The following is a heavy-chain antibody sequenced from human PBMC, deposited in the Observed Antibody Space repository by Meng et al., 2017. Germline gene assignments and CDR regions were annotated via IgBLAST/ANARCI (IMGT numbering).Heavy chain of an antibody. CDR3: ARRTVYDSSGYAFDY. CDR2: TYPSGGT. Sequence: SETLSLTCAVSGASISSGYWWSWVRLPPGKGLEWIGETYPSGGTNYNPSLKSRVTISADKSKNQFSLNLNSITAADTAVYYCARRTVYDSSGYAFDYWGQGTLVTVSS. V-gene: IGHV4-4*02. J-gene: IGHJ4*02. CDR1: GASISSGYW. D-gene: IGHD3-22*01.